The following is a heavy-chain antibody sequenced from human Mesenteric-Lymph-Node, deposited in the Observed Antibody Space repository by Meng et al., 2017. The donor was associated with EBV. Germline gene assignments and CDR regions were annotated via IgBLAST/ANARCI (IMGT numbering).Heavy chain of an antibody. CDR3: ARPRRWLQSEFDF. CDR1: GGSISNSNFY. CDR2: IFHSGST. J-gene: IGHJ4*02. D-gene: IGHD5-24*01. Sequence: QLQLQEPGPGLVKPSETLSLTCTVAGGSISNSNFYWGWIRQPPGKGLEWIGSIFHSGSTYYNPSLKSRVTVSVDTSKNQFSPKLNSVTTADTAMYYCARPRRWLQSEFDFWGPGTLVTVSS. V-gene: IGHV4-39*01.